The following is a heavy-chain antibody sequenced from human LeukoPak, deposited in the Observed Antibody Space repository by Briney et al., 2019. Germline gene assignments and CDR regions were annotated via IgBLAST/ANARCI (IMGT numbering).Heavy chain of an antibody. Sequence: KPSGTLSLTCTVSGVSISSSNSYWGWIRQPPGKGLEWIGSIYYSGNTHYNASLKSRVTISVDTSKNQLSLKLSSVTAADTAVYYCARGQGWFDPWGQGTLVTVSS. CDR3: ARGQGWFDP. J-gene: IGHJ5*02. CDR1: GVSISSSNSY. CDR2: IYYSGNT. V-gene: IGHV4-39*01.